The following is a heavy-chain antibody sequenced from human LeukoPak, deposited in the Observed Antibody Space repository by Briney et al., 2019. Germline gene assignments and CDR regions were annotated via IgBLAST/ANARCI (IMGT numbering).Heavy chain of an antibody. V-gene: IGHV4-39*01. Sequence: SETLSLTCTVSGGSISSYYRGWIRQPPGKGLEWIGSIYYSGSTYYNPSLKSRVTISVDTSKNQFSLKLSSVTAADTAVYYCARISVVVAATVDYWGQGTLVTVSS. CDR1: GGSISSYY. CDR3: ARISVVVAATVDY. CDR2: IYYSGST. J-gene: IGHJ4*02. D-gene: IGHD2-15*01.